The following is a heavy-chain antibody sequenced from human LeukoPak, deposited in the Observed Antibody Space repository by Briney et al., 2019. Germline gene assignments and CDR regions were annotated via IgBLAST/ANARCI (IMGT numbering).Heavy chain of an antibody. Sequence: GGSLRLSCAASGFTFTTNGMHWVRQAPGKGPEWVAMLRSDGINKYYAESVKGRFTMSRDISKNTLFLQMSGLSTDDTAVYYCAKDHDWSFDYWGQGTLVTLSS. D-gene: IGHD3-3*01. V-gene: IGHV3-30*02. J-gene: IGHJ4*02. CDR2: LRSDGINK. CDR1: GFTFTTNG. CDR3: AKDHDWSFDY.